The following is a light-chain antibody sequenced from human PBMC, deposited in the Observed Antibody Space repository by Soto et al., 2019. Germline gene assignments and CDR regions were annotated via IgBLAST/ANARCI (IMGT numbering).Light chain of an antibody. CDR3: SSDTSSSTLG. CDR2: EVS. J-gene: IGLJ3*02. V-gene: IGLV2-14*01. CDR1: SSDVGGYNY. Sequence: QSALTQPASVSGSPGQSITISCTGTSSDVGGYNYVSWYQQHPGKAPKLKIYEVSNRPSGVSNRLSGSVSGNTASLSISGLQADDEADYYCSSDTSSSTLGFGGGTKLTVL.